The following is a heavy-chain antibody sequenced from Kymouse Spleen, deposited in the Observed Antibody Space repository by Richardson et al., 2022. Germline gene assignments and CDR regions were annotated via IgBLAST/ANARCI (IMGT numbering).Heavy chain of an antibody. V-gene: IGHV3-30*18. Sequence: QVQLVESGGGVVQPGRSLRLSCAASGFTFSSYGMHWVRQAPGKGLEWVAVISYDGSNKYYADSVKGRFTISRDNSKNTLYLQMNSLRAEDTAVYYCATPTVTTGDYWGQGTLVTVSS. D-gene: IGHD4-11,IGHD4-11*01. CDR3: ATPTVTTGDY. CDR2: ISYDGSNK. CDR1: GFTFSSYG. J-gene: IGHJ4*02.